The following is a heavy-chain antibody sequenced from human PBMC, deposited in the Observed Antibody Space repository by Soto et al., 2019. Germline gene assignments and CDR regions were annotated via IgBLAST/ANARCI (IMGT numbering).Heavy chain of an antibody. CDR2: INPILGIA. CDR1: GGTFSSYT. Sequence: QVQLVQSGPEVKKPGSSVKVSCKASGGTFSSYTISWVRQAPGQGLEWMGRINPILGIANYAQKFQGSVTITADRSTSTAYMELSSLRSEYTAVYYCASDAGVAVACTPLDFWGQGTMVTVSA. V-gene: IGHV1-69*02. J-gene: IGHJ3*01. CDR3: ASDAGVAVACTPLDF. D-gene: IGHD6-19*01.